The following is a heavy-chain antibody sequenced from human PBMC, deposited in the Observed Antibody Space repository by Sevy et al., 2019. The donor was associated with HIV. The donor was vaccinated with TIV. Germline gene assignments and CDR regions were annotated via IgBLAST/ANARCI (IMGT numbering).Heavy chain of an antibody. V-gene: IGHV4-39*01. CDR1: GGSISSSSYY. D-gene: IGHD6-19*01. CDR3: ARMDIAVAGSYPFDY. Sequence: SETLSLMCTVSGGSISSSSYYWGWIRQPAGKRLEWIGSIYYSGSTNYNPSLQSRVTISVDTSKNQFSLKLNSVTAADTAVYYCARMDIAVAGSYPFDYWGQGTLVTVSS. CDR2: IYYSGST. J-gene: IGHJ4*02.